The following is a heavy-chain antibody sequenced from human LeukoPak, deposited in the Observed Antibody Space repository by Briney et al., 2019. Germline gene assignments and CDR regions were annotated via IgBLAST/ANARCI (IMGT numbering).Heavy chain of an antibody. CDR1: GYTFTSYD. CDR2: MNPNSGNT. V-gene: IGHV1-8*01. CDR3: ARSKGARFRELLNY. D-gene: IGHD3-10*01. Sequence: ASVKVSCKASGYTFTSYDINWVRQATGQGLEWMGWMNPNSGNTGYAQKFQGRVTMTRNTSISTACMELSSLRSEDTAVYYCARSKGARFRELLNYWGQGTLVNVSS. J-gene: IGHJ4*02.